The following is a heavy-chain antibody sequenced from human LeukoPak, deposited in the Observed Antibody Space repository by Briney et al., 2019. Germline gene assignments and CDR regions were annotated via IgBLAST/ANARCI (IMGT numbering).Heavy chain of an antibody. CDR1: GFTVSSNY. CDR2: IYSGGST. CDR3: ARDFRMTAMRD. V-gene: IGHV3-53*01. D-gene: IGHD2-21*02. J-gene: IGHJ4*02. Sequence: PGGSLRLSCAASGFTVSSNYMSWVRQAPGKGLEWVSVIYSGGSTYYADSVKGRFTISRDNSKNTLYLQMNSLRAEDAAVYYCARDFRMTAMRDWGQGTLVTVSS.